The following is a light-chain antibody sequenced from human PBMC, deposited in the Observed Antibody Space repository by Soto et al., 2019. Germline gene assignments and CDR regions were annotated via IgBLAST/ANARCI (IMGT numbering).Light chain of an antibody. V-gene: IGKV1-39*01. Sequence: DIQMTQSPSSLSASLGDRVTITCRASQTINRHLNWYHQKPGKAPKVLLYAASRLQSGVPSRCSGSGSGTEFTLTISSLEPEDFATYYCQQRHITTLVTFGKGTKLEIK. CDR1: QTINRH. CDR3: QQRHITTLVT. J-gene: IGKJ2*01. CDR2: AAS.